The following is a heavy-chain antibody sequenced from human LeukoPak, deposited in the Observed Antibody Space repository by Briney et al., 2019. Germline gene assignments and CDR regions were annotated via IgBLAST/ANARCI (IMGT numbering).Heavy chain of an antibody. D-gene: IGHD5-24*01. V-gene: IGHV4-34*01. CDR3: ARDGYNYRDFDY. J-gene: IGHJ4*02. CDR2: INHSGST. CDR1: GGSFSGYY. Sequence: SETLSLTCAVYGGSFSGYYWSWIRQPPGKELEWIGEINHSGSTNYNPSLKSRVTISVDTSKNQFSLKLSSVTAADTAVYYCARDGYNYRDFDYWGQGTLVTVSS.